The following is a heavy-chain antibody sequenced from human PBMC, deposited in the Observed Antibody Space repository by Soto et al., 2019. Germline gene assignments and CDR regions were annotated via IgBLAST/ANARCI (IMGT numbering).Heavy chain of an antibody. D-gene: IGHD3-10*01. V-gene: IGHV3-9*01. CDR1: GFRFDDCA. J-gene: IGHJ4*02. CDR3: AMSNSNDLYYQFES. CDR2: INWNSDTI. Sequence: EVQLVESGGGSVQPGGSLRLSCVASGFRFDDCAMHWVRQRPGKGLEWVSGINWNSDTIGYDDSVKGRFIVSRDNAEGSLLLQMSSLRAEDTAIYFCAMSNSNDLYYQFESWGQGTPVTVSS.